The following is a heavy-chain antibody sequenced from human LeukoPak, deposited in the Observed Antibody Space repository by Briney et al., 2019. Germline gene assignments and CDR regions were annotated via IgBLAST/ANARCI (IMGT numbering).Heavy chain of an antibody. D-gene: IGHD6-19*01. CDR2: SHYSGST. CDR3: ARVRPAVAGTHYFDY. Sequence: SDTLSLTCTVPGGSISSYYWSWIRQTPGKGLEWLGYSHYSGSTSYNPSLKSRVTISVDTSKNQFSLKLSSVPAADTAVYYCARVRPAVAGTHYFDYWGQGTLVTVSS. V-gene: IGHV4-59*07. CDR1: GGSISSYY. J-gene: IGHJ4*02.